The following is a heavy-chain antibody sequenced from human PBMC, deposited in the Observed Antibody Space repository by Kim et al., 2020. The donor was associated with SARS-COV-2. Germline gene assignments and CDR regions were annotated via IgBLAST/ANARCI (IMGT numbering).Heavy chain of an antibody. CDR3: ARGDSSGWYYYYYGMDV. Sequence: ASVKVSCKASGYTFTGYYMHWVRQAPGQGLEWMGRINPNSGGTNYAQKFQGRVTMTRDTSISTAYMELSRLRSDDTAVYYCARGDSSGWYYYYYGMDVWGQGTTVTVSS. D-gene: IGHD6-19*01. J-gene: IGHJ6*02. CDR1: GYTFTGYY. CDR2: INPNSGGT. V-gene: IGHV1-2*06.